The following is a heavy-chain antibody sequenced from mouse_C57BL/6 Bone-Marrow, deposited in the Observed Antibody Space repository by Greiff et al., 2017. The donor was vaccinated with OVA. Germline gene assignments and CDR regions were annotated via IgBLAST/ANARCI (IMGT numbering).Heavy chain of an antibody. CDR1: GYTFTSYW. CDR2: IDPSDSYT. CDR3: ARTPYYYCSRGVFAY. Sequence: QVQLQQPGAELVMPGASVKLSCKASGYTFTSYWMHWVKQRPGQGLEWIGEIDPSDSYTNYNQKFKGKSTLTVDKSSSTAYMQLSSLTSEDSAVYYCARTPYYYCSRGVFAYWGQGTLVTVSA. D-gene: IGHD1-1*01. V-gene: IGHV1-69*01. J-gene: IGHJ3*01.